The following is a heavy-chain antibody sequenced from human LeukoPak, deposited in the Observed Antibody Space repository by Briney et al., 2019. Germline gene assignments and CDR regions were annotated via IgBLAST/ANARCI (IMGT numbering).Heavy chain of an antibody. CDR3: AKDVTAIIDAFDI. Sequence: GGSLRLSCAASGFTFSSYGMHWVRQAPGKGLEWVAFIRYDGSNKYYADSVKGRFTISRDNSKNTLYLQMNSLRAEDTAVYYCAKDVTAIIDAFDIRGKGTMVTVSS. V-gene: IGHV3-30*02. D-gene: IGHD2-21*02. CDR2: IRYDGSNK. J-gene: IGHJ3*02. CDR1: GFTFSSYG.